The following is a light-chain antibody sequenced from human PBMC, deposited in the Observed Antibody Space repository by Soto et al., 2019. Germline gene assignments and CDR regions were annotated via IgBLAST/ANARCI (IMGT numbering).Light chain of an antibody. CDR3: CSYANTTTV. CDR1: SSDIGGYYF. Sequence: QSALTHPASVSGSPGQSITISCTGVSSDIGGYYFVSWYQHHSGKAPKLMIYEGSKRPSGVSNRFSGSKSDNTASLTISGLQAEDEADYYCCSYANTTTVFGAGTKLTVL. V-gene: IGLV2-23*01. J-gene: IGLJ3*02. CDR2: EGS.